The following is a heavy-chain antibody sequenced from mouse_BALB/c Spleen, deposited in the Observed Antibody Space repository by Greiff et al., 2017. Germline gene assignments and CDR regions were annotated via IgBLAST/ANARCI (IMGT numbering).Heavy chain of an antibody. CDR1: GFNIKDYY. CDR3: NDLYGNLYDMDY. Sequence: EVQLQQSGAELVRSGASVKLSCTASGFNIKDYYMHWVKQRPEQGLEWIGWIDPENGDTEYAPKFQGKATMTADTSSNTAYLQLSSLTSEDTAVYYCNDLYGNLYDMDYWGPGTSVTVSS. D-gene: IGHD2-1*01. CDR2: IDPENGDT. J-gene: IGHJ4*01. V-gene: IGHV14-4*02.